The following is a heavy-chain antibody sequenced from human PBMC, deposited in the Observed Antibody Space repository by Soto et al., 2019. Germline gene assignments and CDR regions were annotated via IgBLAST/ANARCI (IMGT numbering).Heavy chain of an antibody. CDR1: GGSITTGGYY. V-gene: IGHV4-31*03. J-gene: IGHJ4*02. Sequence: PSETLSLTCTVYGGSITTGGYYWSWIRQLPGKGLEWIGHRYYSESTYYNPSLKSRVSISLDTSKNQFSLKLSFVTAADTAMYYCARTKCSGGSCYSWSLDYWGQGTPVT. CDR3: ARTKCSGGSCYSWSLDY. CDR2: RYYSEST. D-gene: IGHD2-15*01.